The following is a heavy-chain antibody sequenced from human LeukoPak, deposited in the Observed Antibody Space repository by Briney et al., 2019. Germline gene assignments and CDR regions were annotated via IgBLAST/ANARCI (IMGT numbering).Heavy chain of an antibody. CDR2: INHSGST. CDR3: ARGPQLGYCSGGSCYAAYYYYYGMDV. J-gene: IGHJ6*02. CDR1: GGSFSGYY. V-gene: IGHV4-34*01. Sequence: ASETLSLTCAAYGGSFSGYYWSWIRQPPGKGLEWIGEINHSGSTNYNPSLKSRVTISVDTSKNQFSLKLSSVTAADTAVYYCARGPQLGYCSGGSCYAAYYYYYGMDVWGQGTTVTVSS. D-gene: IGHD2-15*01.